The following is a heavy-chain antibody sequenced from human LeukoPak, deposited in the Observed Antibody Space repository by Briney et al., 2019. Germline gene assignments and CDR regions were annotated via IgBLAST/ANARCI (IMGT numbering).Heavy chain of an antibody. V-gene: IGHV3-23*01. CDR1: GFTFSSYE. D-gene: IGHD5-18*01. CDR3: AKDGVHTSSYSYCYDAYFDY. J-gene: IGHJ4*02. CDR2: ISGSGGST. Sequence: PGGSLRLSCAASGFTFSSYEMNWVRQATGKGMEWVAAISGSGGSTYYADCVKGRFTIYRDNSKNTRYLQMNSLRAADTAVYYCAKDGVHTSSYSYCYDAYFDYWGQGTLVTVSS.